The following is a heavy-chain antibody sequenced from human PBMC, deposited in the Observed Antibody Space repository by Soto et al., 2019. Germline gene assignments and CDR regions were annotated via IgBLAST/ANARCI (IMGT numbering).Heavy chain of an antibody. V-gene: IGHV3-23*01. CDR2: ISGSGGST. CDR3: AKGRYGYSYGTHDAFDI. D-gene: IGHD5-18*01. J-gene: IGHJ3*02. CDR1: GFTFSSYA. Sequence: GGSLRLSCAASGFTFSSYAMSWVRQAPGKGLEWVSAISGSGGSTYYADSVKGRFTISRDNSKNTLYLQMNSLRAEDTAVYYCAKGRYGYSYGTHDAFDIWGQGTMVTVSS.